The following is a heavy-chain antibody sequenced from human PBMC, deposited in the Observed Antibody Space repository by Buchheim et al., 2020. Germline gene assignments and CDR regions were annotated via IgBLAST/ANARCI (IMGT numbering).Heavy chain of an antibody. J-gene: IGHJ6*03. D-gene: IGHD1-1*01. CDR2: IKYDGSEK. V-gene: IGHV3-7*01. CDR3: AGARRPPVQNCFMDE. CDR1: GFSFDIYW. Sequence: EIQLVESGGGLVQPGGSLRLSCAASGFSFDIYWMRWVRQAPGKGLEGVAHIKYDGSEKYYEDSVKGRFTISRDNAKESLYLQMNSRRADDTAVYYCAGARRPPVQNCFMDEWGNGT.